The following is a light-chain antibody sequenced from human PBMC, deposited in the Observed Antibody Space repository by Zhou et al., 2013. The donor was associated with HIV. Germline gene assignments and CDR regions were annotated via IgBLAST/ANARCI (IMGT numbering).Light chain of an antibody. CDR3: QHYGSSTMYT. V-gene: IGKV3-20*01. CDR2: GAS. J-gene: IGKJ2*01. Sequence: EIVLTQSPGTLSLSLGERATLSCRASESVRSGYLAWYQQKPGQAPRLLIYGASNRATGIPDRFSGSGSGTDFTLTITRMEPEDFVVYYCQHYGSSTMYTFGQGTKLEIK. CDR1: ESVRSGY.